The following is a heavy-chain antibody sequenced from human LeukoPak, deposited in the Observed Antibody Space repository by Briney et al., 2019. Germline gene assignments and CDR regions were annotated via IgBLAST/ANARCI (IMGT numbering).Heavy chain of an antibody. D-gene: IGHD2-8*01. CDR2: INPNSGGT. V-gene: IGHV1-2*02. Sequence: ASVKVSCKASGYTFTGYYMHWVRQAPGQGLEWMGWINPNSGGTNYAQKFQGRVTMTRDTSISTAYMELSRLRSDDTAVYYCARVPVIYFVLFWYFDYWGQGTLVTVSS. J-gene: IGHJ4*02. CDR3: ARVPVIYFVLFWYFDY. CDR1: GYTFTGYY.